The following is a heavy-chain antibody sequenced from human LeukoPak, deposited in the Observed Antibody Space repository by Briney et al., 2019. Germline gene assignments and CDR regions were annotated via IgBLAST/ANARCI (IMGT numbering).Heavy chain of an antibody. J-gene: IGHJ4*02. CDR1: GYTFTSYD. Sequence: ASVKVSCKASGYTFTSYDINWVRQATGQGLEWMGWMSPDSGYTGYAQTFQGRVTLTRNTSVSTAFMELSSLRSEDTAVYYCEIYTGYDSFWGQGTLVTVSS. CDR3: EIYTGYDSF. D-gene: IGHD5-12*01. V-gene: IGHV1-8*01. CDR2: MSPDSGYT.